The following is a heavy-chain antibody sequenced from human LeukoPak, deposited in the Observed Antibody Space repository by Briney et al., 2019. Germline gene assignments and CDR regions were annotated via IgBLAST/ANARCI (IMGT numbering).Heavy chain of an antibody. Sequence: VASVKVSCKACGYTFISCDIVWLRQATGQGLEWMGYMNPKSGNTGYVQNFQGRVTMTRDTSITTAYMELSGLRSEDTAVYYCARKIASTRLGVRYYYMDVWGEGTTVTISS. CDR3: ARKIASTRLGVRYYYMDV. D-gene: IGHD2-2*01. V-gene: IGHV1-8*01. J-gene: IGHJ6*03. CDR1: GYTFISCD. CDR2: MNPKSGNT.